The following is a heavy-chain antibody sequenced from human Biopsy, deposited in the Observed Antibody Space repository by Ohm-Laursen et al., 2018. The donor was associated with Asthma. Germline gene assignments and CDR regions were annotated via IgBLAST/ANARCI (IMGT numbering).Heavy chain of an antibody. V-gene: IGHV3-53*01. CDR1: GFAVSRDY. D-gene: IGHD3-22*01. Sequence: SLRLSCSASGFAVSRDYMFWVRQAPGKGLEWVSVIYSGGTPHTADSARGRFTISRDYSKNTLYLQMHSLRAEDTAVYYCARGDSSNWSHYYFDYWGQGTLVTVSS. J-gene: IGHJ4*02. CDR2: IYSGGTP. CDR3: ARGDSSNWSHYYFDY.